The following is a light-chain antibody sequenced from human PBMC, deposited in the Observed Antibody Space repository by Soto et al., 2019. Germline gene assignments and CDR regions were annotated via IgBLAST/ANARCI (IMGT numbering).Light chain of an antibody. CDR2: AAS. J-gene: IGKJ4*01. V-gene: IGKV1-12*01. Sequence: DIQMTQSPSSVSAAVGDRVTITCRASRGISSWLAWYQQKPGKAPKLLIYAASSLQSGVPSRFSGSGSVTDFILTISSLQPEDFANYYCQQANSFPLTFGGGIKVEIK. CDR1: RGISSW. CDR3: QQANSFPLT.